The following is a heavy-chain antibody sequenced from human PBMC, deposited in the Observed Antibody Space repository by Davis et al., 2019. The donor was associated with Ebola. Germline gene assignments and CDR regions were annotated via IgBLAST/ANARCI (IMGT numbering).Heavy chain of an antibody. Sequence: ASVKVSCKASGYTFTSYGISWVRQAPGQGLEWMGWISAYNGNTNYAQKLQGRVTMTTDTSTSTAYMELRSLRSDDTAVYYCARGITMVQGRGWFDPWDQGTLVTVSS. V-gene: IGHV1-18*01. CDR3: ARGITMVQGRGWFDP. CDR2: ISAYNGNT. J-gene: IGHJ5*02. CDR1: GYTFTSYG. D-gene: IGHD3-10*01.